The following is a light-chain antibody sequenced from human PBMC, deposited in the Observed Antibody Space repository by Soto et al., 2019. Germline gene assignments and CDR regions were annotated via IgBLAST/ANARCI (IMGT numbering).Light chain of an antibody. V-gene: IGKV3-20*01. Sequence: EIVLTQSPGTLSLSPGERATLSCRASQSVSSSFLAWYQQKPGQAPRLLIYGASSRATGIPDRFSGSGSGIYFTLTSSRLEPEDFGVYYCQQYGRSPWTFGQGTKVEIK. CDR3: QQYGRSPWT. CDR2: GAS. CDR1: QSVSSSF. J-gene: IGKJ1*01.